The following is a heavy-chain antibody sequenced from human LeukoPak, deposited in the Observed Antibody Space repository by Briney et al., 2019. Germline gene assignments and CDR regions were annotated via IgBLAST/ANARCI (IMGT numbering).Heavy chain of an antibody. CDR2: IYYSGST. CDR3: ARRYCSGGSCYPDNWFDP. CDR1: GGSISSSSYY. Sequence: SETLSLTCTVSGGSISSSSYYWGWIRQPPGKGLEWIGSIYYSGSTYYNPSLKSRVTISVDTSKNQFSLKLSSVTAADTAVYYCARRYCSGGSCYPDNWFDPWGQGTLVTVSS. D-gene: IGHD2-15*01. V-gene: IGHV4-39*01. J-gene: IGHJ5*02.